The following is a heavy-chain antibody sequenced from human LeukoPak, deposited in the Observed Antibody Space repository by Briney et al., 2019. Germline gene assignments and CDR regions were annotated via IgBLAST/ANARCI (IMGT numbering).Heavy chain of an antibody. D-gene: IGHD6-13*01. CDR1: GFTFSSYG. V-gene: IGHV3-30*03. CDR3: ARAKGGPGSTWAFDI. J-gene: IGHJ3*02. Sequence: GTSLRLSCAASGFTFSSYGMHWVRQAPGKGLEWVAVISYDGSNKYYADSVKGRFTISRDNSKNTLYPQMNSLRAEDTAVYYCARAKGGPGSTWAFDIWGQGTMVTVSS. CDR2: ISYDGSNK.